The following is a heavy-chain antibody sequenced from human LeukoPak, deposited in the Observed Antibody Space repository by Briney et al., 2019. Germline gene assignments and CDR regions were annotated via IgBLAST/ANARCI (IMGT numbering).Heavy chain of an antibody. CDR2: INHSGST. CDR3: ARSSTGTISNFDF. J-gene: IGHJ4*02. CDR1: GGSFSGYY. Sequence: KTSETLSLTCAVYGGSFSGYYWSWIRQPPGKGLEWIGEINHSGSTNYNPSLKSRVSISVDTSKNLFSLKLTSVTAADTAVYYCARSSTGTISNFDFWGQGTLVTVSS. D-gene: IGHD1-1*01. V-gene: IGHV4-34*01.